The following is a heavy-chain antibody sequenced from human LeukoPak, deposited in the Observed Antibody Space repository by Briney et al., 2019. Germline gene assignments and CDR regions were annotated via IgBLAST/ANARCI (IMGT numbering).Heavy chain of an antibody. CDR3: ARLVRYCSTNSCYPFGY. Sequence: SETLSLTCTVSGGSISSSSHYWGWIRQPPGKGLEWIGSMYYSGGTYYNPSLKSRVTISIDTSKSQFSLKLNSVTAADTAVYYCARLVRYCSTNSCYPFGYWGQGTLVTVSS. J-gene: IGHJ4*02. CDR1: GGSISSSSHY. V-gene: IGHV4-39*01. CDR2: MYYSGGT. D-gene: IGHD2-2*01.